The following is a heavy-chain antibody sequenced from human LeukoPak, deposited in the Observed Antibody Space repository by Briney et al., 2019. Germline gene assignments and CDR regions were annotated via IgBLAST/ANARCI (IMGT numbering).Heavy chain of an antibody. V-gene: IGHV3-23*01. CDR3: GKYLQTTVGANDY. CDR2: ISGSGGAT. D-gene: IGHD1-26*01. J-gene: IGHJ4*02. CDR1: GFTFSSYP. Sequence: HSGGSLRLSCAASGFTFSSYPMSWVRQAPGKGLEGVSVISGSGGATFYGDSVQGRFTISRDNSRDTLYLQMNSLTAEDTAVYYCGKYLQTTVGANDYWGQGTLVTVSS.